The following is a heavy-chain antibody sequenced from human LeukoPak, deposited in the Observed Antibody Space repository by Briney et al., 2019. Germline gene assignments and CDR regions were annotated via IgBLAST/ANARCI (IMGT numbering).Heavy chain of an antibody. CDR1: GGSISSSSYY. V-gene: IGHV4-39*01. CDR2: IYYSGST. CDR3: ARHLSQWEPFDY. J-gene: IGHJ4*02. Sequence: ETLSLTCTVSGGSISSSSYYWGWIRQPPGKGLEWIGSIYYSGSTYYNPSLKSRVTISVDTSKNQFSLKLSSVTAADTAVYYCARHLSQWEPFDYWGQGTLVTVSS. D-gene: IGHD1-26*01.